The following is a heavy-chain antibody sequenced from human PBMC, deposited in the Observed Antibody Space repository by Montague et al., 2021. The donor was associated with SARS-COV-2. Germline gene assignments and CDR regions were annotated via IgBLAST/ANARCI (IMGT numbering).Heavy chain of an antibody. Sequence: SETLSLTCAVSGGSFSGYYWSWIRQPPGKGLEWIGEINHSGSTXXXPSXXXRVTISVDTSKNQFSLKLSSVTATDTAVYYCAIPMVRGISRAFDIWGQGTMVTVSS. CDR3: AIPMVRGISRAFDI. V-gene: IGHV4-34*01. CDR1: GGSFSGYY. J-gene: IGHJ3*02. D-gene: IGHD3-10*01. CDR2: INHSGST.